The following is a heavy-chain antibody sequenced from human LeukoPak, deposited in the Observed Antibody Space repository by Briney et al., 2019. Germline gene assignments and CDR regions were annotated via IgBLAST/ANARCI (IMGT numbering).Heavy chain of an antibody. CDR2: INPDSGGP. J-gene: IGHJ4*02. Sequence: ASVEVSCKTSGYRFTGYYLHWMRQAPGQGLEWMGRINPDSGGPNYAQKFQGRATITRVTSINTAYMELSSLRSDDTAFYYCARAGQSSNFGDYFDYWGQGTLVTVSS. CDR3: ARAGQSSNFGDYFDY. D-gene: IGHD2-21*01. V-gene: IGHV1-2*06. CDR1: GYRFTGYY.